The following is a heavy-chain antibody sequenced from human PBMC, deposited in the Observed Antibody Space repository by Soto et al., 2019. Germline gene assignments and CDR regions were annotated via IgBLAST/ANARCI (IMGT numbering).Heavy chain of an antibody. Sequence: PSETLSLTCTVSGGSISSYYWSWIRQPPGKGLEWIGYIYYSGSTNYNPSLKSRVTISVDTSKNQFSLKLSSVTAADTAVYYCARGGIAAADSPHYYYYYLDVWGKGTTVTVAS. CDR1: GGSISSYY. D-gene: IGHD6-13*01. CDR3: ARGGIAAADSPHYYYYYLDV. CDR2: IYYSGST. V-gene: IGHV4-59*01. J-gene: IGHJ6*03.